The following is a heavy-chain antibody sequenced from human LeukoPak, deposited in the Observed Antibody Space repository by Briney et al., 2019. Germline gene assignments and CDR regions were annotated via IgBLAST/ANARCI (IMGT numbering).Heavy chain of an antibody. V-gene: IGHV3-23*01. CDR1: GFTFSSYA. CDR3: AKDHIVVVIAPSSAFDY. Sequence: GGSLRLSCAASGFTFSSYAMSWVRQAPGKGLEWVSAISGSGGSTYYADSVKGRFTISRDISKSTLYLQMNSLRAEDTAVYYFAKDHIVVVIAPSSAFDYWGQGTLVTVSA. D-gene: IGHD2-21*01. CDR2: ISGSGGST. J-gene: IGHJ4*02.